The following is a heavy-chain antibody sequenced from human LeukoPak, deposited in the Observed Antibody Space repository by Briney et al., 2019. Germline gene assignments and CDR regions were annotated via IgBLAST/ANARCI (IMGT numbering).Heavy chain of an antibody. CDR3: ARDYYDSSGLDY. CDR2: ISYDGSNK. Sequence: PGGSLRLSCAASGFTFSSYWMNWVRQAPGKGLEWVAVISYDGSNKYYADSVKGRFTISRDNSKNTLYLQMNSLRAEDTAVYYCARDYYDSSGLDYWGQGTLVTVSS. J-gene: IGHJ4*02. V-gene: IGHV3-30*03. CDR1: GFTFSSYW. D-gene: IGHD3-22*01.